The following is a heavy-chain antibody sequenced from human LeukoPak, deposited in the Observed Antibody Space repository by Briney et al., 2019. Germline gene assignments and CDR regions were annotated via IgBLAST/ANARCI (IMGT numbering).Heavy chain of an antibody. CDR3: ARSAVTRGRFDY. Sequence: SETLSLTCTVSGGSISSYYWSWIRQPPGKGLEWIGYIYYSGITNYNPSLKSRVTISVDTSKNQFSLKLSSVTAADTAVYYCARSAVTRGRFDYWGQGTLVTVSS. CDR2: IYYSGIT. CDR1: GGSISSYY. J-gene: IGHJ4*02. D-gene: IGHD2-21*02. V-gene: IGHV4-59*01.